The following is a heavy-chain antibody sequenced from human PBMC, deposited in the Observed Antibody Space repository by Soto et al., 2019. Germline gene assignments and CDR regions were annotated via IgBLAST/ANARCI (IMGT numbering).Heavy chain of an antibody. V-gene: IGHV1-18*04. CDR2: ISAYNGNT. CDR3: AKFSYDSSGYLNY. Sequence: ASVKVSCKASGYTFTSYYMHWVRQAPGQGLEWMGWISAYNGNTNYAQKLQGRVTMTTDTSTSTAYMELRSLRSDDTAVYYCAKFSYDSSGYLNYGAQEPLVTVSS. CDR1: GYTFTSYY. D-gene: IGHD3-22*01. J-gene: IGHJ4*02.